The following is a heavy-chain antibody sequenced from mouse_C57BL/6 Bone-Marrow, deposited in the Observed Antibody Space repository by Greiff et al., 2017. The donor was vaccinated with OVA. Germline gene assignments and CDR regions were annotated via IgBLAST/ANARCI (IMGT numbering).Heavy chain of an antibody. CDR2: INYDGSST. J-gene: IGHJ2*01. CDR1: GFTFSDYY. V-gene: IGHV5-16*01. CDR3: ARVGRDYFDY. Sequence: EVKLVESEGGLVQPGSSMKLSCTASGFTFSDYYMAWVRQVPEKGLEWVANINYDGSSTYYLDSLKSRFIISRDNAKNILYLQMSSLKSEDTATYYCARVGRDYFDYWGQGTTLTVSS.